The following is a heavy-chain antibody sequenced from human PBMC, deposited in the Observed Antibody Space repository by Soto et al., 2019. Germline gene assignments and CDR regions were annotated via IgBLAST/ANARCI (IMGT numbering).Heavy chain of an antibody. D-gene: IGHD3-3*01. CDR3: ARDSRNFWSGSRGVWFDP. J-gene: IGHJ5*02. V-gene: IGHV1-69*06. CDR1: GGTFSSYA. Sequence: GASVNVSCKASGGTFSSYAISCVRQGPGQGLEWMGGIIPIFGTANYAQKFQGRVTITADKSTSTAYMELSSPRSEDTAVYYCARDSRNFWSGSRGVWFDPWGQGTLVTVSS. CDR2: IIPIFGTA.